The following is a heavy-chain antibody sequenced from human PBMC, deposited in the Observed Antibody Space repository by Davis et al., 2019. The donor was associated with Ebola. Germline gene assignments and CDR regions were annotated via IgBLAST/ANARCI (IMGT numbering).Heavy chain of an antibody. CDR1: GGSISTSNW. J-gene: IGHJ6*04. CDR2: IYHSGST. D-gene: IGHD1-14*01. V-gene: IGHV4-4*02. CDR3: ASGRNRYFYYGMDV. Sequence: MPSETLSLTCAVSGGSISTSNWWNWVRQPPGKGLEWIGEIYHSGSTNYNPSLKSRVTISVDKSKNQFSLKLSSVTAADTAVYYCASGRNRYFYYGMDVWGKGTTVTVSS.